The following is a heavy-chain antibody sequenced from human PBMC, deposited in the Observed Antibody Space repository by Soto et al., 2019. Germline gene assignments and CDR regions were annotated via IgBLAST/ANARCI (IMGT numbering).Heavy chain of an antibody. J-gene: IGHJ6*02. V-gene: IGHV3-11*01. CDR2: ISSSGSTI. Sequence: GGSLRISCAASGFTFSDYYMSWIRQDTGKGLEWVSYISSSGSTIYYADSVKGRFTISRDNAKNSLYLQMNSLRAEDTAVYYCARGPKYCSSTSCYYCYYGMDVWGQGTTVTVSS. CDR3: ARGPKYCSSTSCYYCYYGMDV. D-gene: IGHD2-2*01. CDR1: GFTFSDYY.